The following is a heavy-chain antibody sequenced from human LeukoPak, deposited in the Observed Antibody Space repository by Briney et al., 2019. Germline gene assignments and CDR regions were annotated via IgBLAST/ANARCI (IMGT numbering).Heavy chain of an antibody. D-gene: IGHD4-17*01. CDR1: GFTFNTYA. J-gene: IGHJ4*02. CDR3: ARVIGSYGDSAY. Sequence: PGGSLRLSCAASGFTFNTYALGWVRQAPGKGLDWVSAIDKAGATYFADDVKGRFTISRDNSKNTVYLQMNSLRAEDTAVYYCARVIGSYGDSAYWGQGTLVTVSS. CDR2: IDKAGAT. V-gene: IGHV3-23*01.